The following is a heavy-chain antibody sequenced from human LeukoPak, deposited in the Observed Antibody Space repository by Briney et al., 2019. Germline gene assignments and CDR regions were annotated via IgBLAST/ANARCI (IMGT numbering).Heavy chain of an antibody. V-gene: IGHV4-59*01. CDR2: IYYSGST. J-gene: IGHJ4*02. CDR1: GGSISSYY. Sequence: SETLSLTCTVSGGSISSYYWSWIRQPPGKGLEWIGYIYYSGSTNYNPSLKSRVTISVDTSKNQFSLKLSSVTAADTAVYYCARGAHRDYYDSSGYYLVYWGQGTLVTVSS. D-gene: IGHD3-22*01. CDR3: ARGAHRDYYDSSGYYLVY.